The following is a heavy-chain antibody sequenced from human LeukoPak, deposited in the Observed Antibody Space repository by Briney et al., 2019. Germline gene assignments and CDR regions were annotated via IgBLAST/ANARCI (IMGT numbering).Heavy chain of an antibody. J-gene: IGHJ4*02. D-gene: IGHD6-13*01. CDR3: ARAPTPIAAADY. Sequence: ASVKVSCKASGYTFTSYDINWVRQATGQGLEWMGWMNPNSGNTGYAQKFQGRVTMTRNTSISTAYMELSSLRSEDTAVYYCARAPTPIAAADYWGQGTLVTVSS. V-gene: IGHV1-8*01. CDR1: GYTFTSYD. CDR2: MNPNSGNT.